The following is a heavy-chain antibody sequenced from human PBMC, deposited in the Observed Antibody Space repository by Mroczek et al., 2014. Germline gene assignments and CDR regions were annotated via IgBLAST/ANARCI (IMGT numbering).Heavy chain of an antibody. CDR1: GFTFSSYA. J-gene: IGHJ5*02. CDR2: ISGSGGST. V-gene: IGHV3-23*04. Sequence: VQLVQSGGGLVQPGGSLRLSCAASGFTFSSYAMSWVRQAPGKGLEWVSAISGSGGSTYYADSVKGRFTISRDNSKNTLYLQMNSLRAEDTAVYYCAKDFFNEEMTTVKNWFGPWGQGTLVTVSS. CDR3: AKDFFNEEMTTVKNWFGP. D-gene: IGHD4-17*01.